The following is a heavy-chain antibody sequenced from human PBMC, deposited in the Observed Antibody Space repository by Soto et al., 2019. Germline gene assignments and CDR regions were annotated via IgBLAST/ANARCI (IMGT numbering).Heavy chain of an antibody. Sequence: ASVKVSCKASGYTFNNYYIHWVRQAPGQGLEWMGLINPSGGSTNYAQKFQGRVSMTRDTSTSTVYMELSSLRSEDTAVYYCARATSDYGGYSWFDPWGQGTLVTVSS. D-gene: IGHD4-17*01. CDR2: INPSGGST. V-gene: IGHV1-46*02. CDR3: ARATSDYGGYSWFDP. CDR1: GYTFNNYY. J-gene: IGHJ5*02.